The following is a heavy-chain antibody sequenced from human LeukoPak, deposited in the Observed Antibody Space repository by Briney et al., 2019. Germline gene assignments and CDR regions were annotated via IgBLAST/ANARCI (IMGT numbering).Heavy chain of an antibody. CDR2: IKQDGSEK. Sequence: GGSLRLSCAASGFTFSSYWMSWVRQAPGKGLEWVANIKQDGSEKYYVDSVKGRFTISRDNAKNSLYLQMNSLRAEDTAVYYCARDPGYYGSGSYLLFDYWGQGTLVTVSS. V-gene: IGHV3-7*03. D-gene: IGHD3-10*01. CDR3: ARDPGYYGSGSYLLFDY. CDR1: GFTFSSYW. J-gene: IGHJ4*02.